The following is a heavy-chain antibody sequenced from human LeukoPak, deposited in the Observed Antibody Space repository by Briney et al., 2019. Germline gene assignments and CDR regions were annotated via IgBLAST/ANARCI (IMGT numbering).Heavy chain of an antibody. CDR3: AKPAAIFAYYYYYGMDV. V-gene: IGHV3-30*18. D-gene: IGHD2-2*02. J-gene: IGHJ6*01. Sequence: PGGSLRLSCAASGFTFSSYGMHWVRQAPGKGLEWVAVISYDGSNKYYADSVKGRFTISRDNSKHTLYLQMNSLRADDTAVYYCAKPAAIFAYYYYYGMDVWGGEPTVTVS. CDR2: ISYDGSNK. CDR1: GFTFSSYG.